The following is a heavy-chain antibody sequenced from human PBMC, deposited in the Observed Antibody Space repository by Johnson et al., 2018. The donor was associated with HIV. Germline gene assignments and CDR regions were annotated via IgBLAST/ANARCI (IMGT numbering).Heavy chain of an antibody. CDR3: ATRDPTHRPGVFDI. Sequence: QVLLVESGGGLVKPGGSLRLSCAASGFSFSDYYMSWIRQAPGKGPAWVSYISSSGSTVYYADSVKGRFTISRDNAKNSLYLQMNSLRAEDTAVYYCATRDPTHRPGVFDIWGQGTMVTVSS. CDR1: GFSFSDYY. V-gene: IGHV3-11*04. D-gene: IGHD1-14*01. J-gene: IGHJ3*02. CDR2: ISSSGSTV.